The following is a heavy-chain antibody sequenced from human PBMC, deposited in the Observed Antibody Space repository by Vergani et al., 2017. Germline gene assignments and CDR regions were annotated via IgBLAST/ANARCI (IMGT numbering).Heavy chain of an antibody. D-gene: IGHD2-21*01. V-gene: IGHV3-33*01. CDR1: GFTFSTYA. CDR3: VREGSYCGSTTCRNPSYVYYYHMDV. Sequence: QVQLVESGGGVVQPGRSLRLSCTSSGFTFSTYAMHWVRQAPGKGLEWVAFIYYDGSKKYYADSVKGRFTISRDNSRNTLDLLMSSLRAEDTAIYYCVREGSYCGSTTCRNPSYVYYYHMDVWGEGTTVTVSS. J-gene: IGHJ6*03. CDR2: IYYDGSKK.